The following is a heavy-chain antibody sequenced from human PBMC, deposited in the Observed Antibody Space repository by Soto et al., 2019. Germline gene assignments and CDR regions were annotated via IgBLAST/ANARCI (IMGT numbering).Heavy chain of an antibody. J-gene: IGHJ5*02. CDR3: ARAIVEYSYNLHWFDH. D-gene: IGHD1-1*01. Sequence: SETLSLTCAVLGGSFSGYFWSWIRQPPGKGLEWIGEINHSGSTNYNPSLKSRVTVSGDTSKNQFSLKLSSVTAADTAVYYCARAIVEYSYNLHWFDHWGQGTLVTVSS. V-gene: IGHV4-34*01. CDR2: INHSGST. CDR1: GGSFSGYF.